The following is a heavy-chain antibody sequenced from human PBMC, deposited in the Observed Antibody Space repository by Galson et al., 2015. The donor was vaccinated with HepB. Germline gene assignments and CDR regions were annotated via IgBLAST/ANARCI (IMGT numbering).Heavy chain of an antibody. D-gene: IGHD1-14*01. V-gene: IGHV3-23*01. CDR2: ITNTGSTT. CDR1: GFTFSNYA. J-gene: IGHJ4*02. Sequence: SLRLSCAGSGFTFSNYAMSWVRQAPGKGLEWVSHITNTGSTTFYADSVKGRFTISKDNSKNTLYLQMSSLRAEDTAIYYCARRKMGPIRYFDYWGQGTLVTVSS. CDR3: ARRKMGPIRYFDY.